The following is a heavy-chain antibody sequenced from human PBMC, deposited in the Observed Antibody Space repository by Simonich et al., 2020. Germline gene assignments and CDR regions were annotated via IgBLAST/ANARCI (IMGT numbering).Heavy chain of an antibody. D-gene: IGHD2-15*01. V-gene: IGHV1-18*01. CDR2: ISAYNSNT. CDR3: ARASRGTWWYYYFDY. J-gene: IGHJ4*02. Sequence: QVQLVQSGAEVKKPGASVKVSCKASGYTFTSYGIGWVRQAPGQGLEWMGWISAYNSNTNYDQKLQGRVTITTDTSTSTAYMELRSLRSDDTAVYYCARASRGTWWYYYFDYWGQGTLVTVSS. CDR1: GYTFTSYG.